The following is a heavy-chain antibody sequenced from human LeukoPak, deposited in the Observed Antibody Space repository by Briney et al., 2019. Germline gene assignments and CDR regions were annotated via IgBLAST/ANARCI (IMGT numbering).Heavy chain of an antibody. V-gene: IGHV4-4*09. J-gene: IGHJ5*02. CDR2: IYTSGST. D-gene: IGHD6-13*01. Sequence: PSETLSLTCTVSGGSISSYYWSWIRQPPGKGLEWIGYIYTSGSTNYNPSLKSRVTISVDTSKNQFSLKLSSVTAADTAVYYCARELSWSIAAAPRGWFDPWGQGTLVTVSS. CDR1: GGSISSYY. CDR3: ARELSWSIAAAPRGWFDP.